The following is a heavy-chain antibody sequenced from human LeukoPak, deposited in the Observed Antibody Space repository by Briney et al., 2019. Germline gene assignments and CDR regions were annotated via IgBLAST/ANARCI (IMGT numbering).Heavy chain of an antibody. CDR1: GGSFSSGGYY. J-gene: IGHJ6*03. Sequence: PSQTLSLTCTVSGGSFSSGGYYWSWIRQPPGKGLEWIGYIYHSGSTYYNPSLKSRVTISVDRSKNQFSLKLSSVTAADTAVYYCARQDFSPYYDYYMDVWGKGTTVTVSS. CDR2: IYHSGST. V-gene: IGHV4-30-2*01. CDR3: ARQDFSPYYDYYMDV.